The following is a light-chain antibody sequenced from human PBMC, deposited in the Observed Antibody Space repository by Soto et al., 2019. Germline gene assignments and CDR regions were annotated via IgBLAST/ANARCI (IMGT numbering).Light chain of an antibody. CDR2: EVS. J-gene: IGLJ3*02. Sequence: QSVLTQPASVSGSPGQSITISCSGTSSDIGAYNYVSWYQQKPGKAPKLRISEVSNRPSGISIRFSGSKSGNTASLTISGLQAEDEADYYCTSYTSSTTVVFGGGTKLTVL. CDR3: TSYTSSTTVV. V-gene: IGLV2-14*01. CDR1: SSDIGAYNY.